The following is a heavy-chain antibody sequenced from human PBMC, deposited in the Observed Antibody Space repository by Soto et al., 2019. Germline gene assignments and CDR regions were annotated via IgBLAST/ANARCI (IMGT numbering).Heavy chain of an antibody. CDR3: ARELGATIFGVVNYYGMDV. J-gene: IGHJ6*02. CDR1: GFTFSSYS. Sequence: PGGSLRLSCAASGFTFSSYSMNWVRQAPGKGLEWVSSISSSSSYIYYADSVKGRFTISRDNAKNSLYLQMNSLRAEDTAVYYCARELGATIFGVVNYYGMDVWGQGTTVTVSS. CDR2: ISSSSSYI. V-gene: IGHV3-21*01. D-gene: IGHD3-3*01.